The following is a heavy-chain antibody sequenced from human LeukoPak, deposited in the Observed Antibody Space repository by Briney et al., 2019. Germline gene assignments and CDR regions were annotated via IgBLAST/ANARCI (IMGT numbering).Heavy chain of an antibody. CDR1: GFTFSSYA. V-gene: IGHV3-30-3*02. CDR2: ISYDGSNK. J-gene: IGHJ3*02. Sequence: PGRSLRLSCTASGFTFSSYAMHWVRQAPGKGLEWVTLISYDGSNKFYADSVKGRFTISRDNSKNTLYLQMNSLRAEDTAVYYCAKCDSSSWYICAFDIWGQGTMVTVSS. CDR3: AKCDSSSWYICAFDI. D-gene: IGHD6-13*01.